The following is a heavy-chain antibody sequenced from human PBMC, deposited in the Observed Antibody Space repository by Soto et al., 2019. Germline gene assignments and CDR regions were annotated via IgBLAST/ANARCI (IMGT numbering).Heavy chain of an antibody. Sequence: GGSLRLSCAASGFTFSSYAMSWVRQAPGKGLEWVSAISGSGGSTYYADSVKGRFTISRDNSKNTLYLQMNSLRAEDTAVYYCAAVTTSNYYYYGMDVWRQGTTVTVAS. CDR3: AAVTTSNYYYYGMDV. D-gene: IGHD4-4*01. J-gene: IGHJ6*02. CDR1: GFTFSSYA. V-gene: IGHV3-23*01. CDR2: ISGSGGST.